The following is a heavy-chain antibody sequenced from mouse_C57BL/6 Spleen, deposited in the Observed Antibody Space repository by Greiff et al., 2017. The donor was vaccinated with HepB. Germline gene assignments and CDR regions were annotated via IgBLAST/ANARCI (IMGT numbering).Heavy chain of an antibody. CDR1: GYTFTEYT. CDR2: FYPGSGSI. Sequence: QVHVKQSGAELVKPGASVKLSCKASGYTFTEYTIHWVKQRSGQGLEWIGWFYPGSGSIKYNEKFKDKATLTADKSSSTVYMELSRLTSEDSAVYFCARHEGVWDYFDYWGQGTTLTVSS. V-gene: IGHV1-62-2*01. D-gene: IGHD2-10*02. CDR3: ARHEGVWDYFDY. J-gene: IGHJ2*01.